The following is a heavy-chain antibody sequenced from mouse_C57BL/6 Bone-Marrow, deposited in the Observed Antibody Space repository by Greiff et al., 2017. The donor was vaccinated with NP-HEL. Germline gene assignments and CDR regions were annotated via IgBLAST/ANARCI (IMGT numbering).Heavy chain of an antibody. CDR1: GFTFSDYY. D-gene: IGHD3-2*02. V-gene: IGHV5-16*01. CDR3: ARGGASSGYVRAMDY. Sequence: EVMLVESEGGLVQPGSSMKLSCTASGFTFSDYYMAWVRQVPEKGLEWVANINYDGSSTYYLDSLKSRFIISRDNAKNILYLQMSSLKSEDTATYYCARGGASSGYVRAMDYWGQGTSVTVSS. J-gene: IGHJ4*01. CDR2: INYDGSST.